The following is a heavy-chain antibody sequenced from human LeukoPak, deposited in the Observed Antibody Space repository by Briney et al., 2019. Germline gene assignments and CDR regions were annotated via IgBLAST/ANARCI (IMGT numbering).Heavy chain of an antibody. J-gene: IGHJ4*02. CDR2: INPNSGGT. CDR1: GYTFTNYG. D-gene: IGHD1-7*01. CDR3: ARVLNWNYDGELDY. V-gene: IGHV1-2*02. Sequence: GASVKVSCKASGYTFTNYGISWVRQAPGQGLEWMGWINPNSGGTNYAQKFQGRVTMTRDTSISTAYMELSRLRSDDTAVYYCARVLNWNYDGELDYWGQGTLVTVSS.